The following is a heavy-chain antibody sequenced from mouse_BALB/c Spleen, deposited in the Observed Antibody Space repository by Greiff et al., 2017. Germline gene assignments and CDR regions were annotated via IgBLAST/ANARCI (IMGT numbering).Heavy chain of an antibody. V-gene: IGHV5-12-2*01. CDR1: GFTFSSYT. D-gene: IGHD1-2*01. CDR3: ARHHSFIHYYYYFDY. CDR2: ISNGGGST. J-gene: IGHJ2*01. Sequence: EVKLMESGGGLVQPGGSLKLSCAASGFTFSSYTMSWVRQTPEKRLEWVAYISNGGGSTYYPDTVKGRFTISRDNAKNTLYLQMSSLKSEDTAMYYCARHHSFIHYYYYFDYWGQGTTLTVSS.